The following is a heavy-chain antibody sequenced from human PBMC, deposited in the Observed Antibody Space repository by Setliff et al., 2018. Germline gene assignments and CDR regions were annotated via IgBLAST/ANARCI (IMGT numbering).Heavy chain of an antibody. V-gene: IGHV1-3*01. Sequence: GASVKVSCKASGYTFTSYAMHWVRQAPGQRLEWMGWINAGNGNTKYSQKFQGRVTITRDTSASTAYMEPSSLRSEDTAVYYCARDLRIFGVVIPGYWGQGTLVTVSS. CDR2: INAGNGNT. CDR1: GYTFTSYA. D-gene: IGHD3-3*01. CDR3: ARDLRIFGVVIPGY. J-gene: IGHJ4*02.